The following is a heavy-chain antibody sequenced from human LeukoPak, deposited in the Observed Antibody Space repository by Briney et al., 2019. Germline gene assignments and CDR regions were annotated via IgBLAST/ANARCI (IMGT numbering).Heavy chain of an antibody. D-gene: IGHD5-12*01. Sequence: GGSLRLSCAASGFTFSVYYMSGIRQGPVKGVEWVSYVSSSSSYTHYADSMKGRFTISRDNAQNSLNLQMNSLRAEDTAVYYCARDSAYSGFSDYWGQGTLVTVSS. J-gene: IGHJ4*02. V-gene: IGHV3-11*05. CDR3: ARDSAYSGFSDY. CDR2: VSSSSSYT. CDR1: GFTFSVYY.